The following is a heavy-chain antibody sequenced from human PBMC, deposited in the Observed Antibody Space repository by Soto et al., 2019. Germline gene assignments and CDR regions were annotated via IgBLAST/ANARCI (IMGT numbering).Heavy chain of an antibody. D-gene: IGHD3-3*01. J-gene: IGHJ4*02. V-gene: IGHV4-34*01. CDR3: ARGTTYYDFWSGLAIHFDY. Sequence: AVLWGNCGDLYGRRIRQQQGRGLEWIGEINHSGSTNYNPSLKSRVTISVDTSKNQFSLKLSSVTAADTAVYYCARGTTYYDFWSGLAIHFDYWGQGTLVTVSS. CDR2: INHSGST. CDR1: WGNCGDLY.